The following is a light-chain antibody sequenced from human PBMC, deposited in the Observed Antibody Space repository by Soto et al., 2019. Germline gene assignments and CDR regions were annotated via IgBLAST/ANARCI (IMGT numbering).Light chain of an antibody. J-gene: IGLJ2*01. V-gene: IGLV1-40*01. CDR2: GNT. CDR3: KSFDDSLSVVV. Sequence: QSVLTQPPSVSGAPGQRVTISCTGSSSNIGAGYVVHWYQQLPRTAPKLLMYGNTNRPLGVPDRFSGSRSGTSASLAITGLQAEDEADYFCKSFDDSLSVVVFGGGTQLTVL. CDR1: SSNIGAGYV.